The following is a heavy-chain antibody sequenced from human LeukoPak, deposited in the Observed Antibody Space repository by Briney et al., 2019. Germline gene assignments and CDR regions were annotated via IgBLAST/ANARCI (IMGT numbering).Heavy chain of an antibody. CDR3: ARRATQYFDF. D-gene: IGHD2-15*01. CDR1: GYKFTNYL. J-gene: IGHJ4*02. CDR2: IYPDDSET. Sequence: GESLKISCKGSGYKFTNYLIGWVRQIPRKGLEWMGIIYPDDSETTYSPSFQGQVPISAAKSTTTAYLQWRSLKASDTAIYYCARRATQYFDFWGQGTLVTVSS. V-gene: IGHV5-51*01.